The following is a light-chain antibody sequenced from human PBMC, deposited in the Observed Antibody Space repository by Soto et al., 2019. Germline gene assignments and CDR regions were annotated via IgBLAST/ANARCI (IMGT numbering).Light chain of an antibody. CDR1: SNDVGAYNY. Sequence: QSVLTQPASVSGSPGQSITISCTGTSNDVGAYNYVSWFQQHPGKAPKLMIFDVTNRPSGVSNRFSGSKSGNTASLTISGLQAEDEAEYYCSSYTSSSSLIFGGGTKLTVL. J-gene: IGLJ2*01. CDR2: DVT. V-gene: IGLV2-14*03. CDR3: SSYTSSSSLI.